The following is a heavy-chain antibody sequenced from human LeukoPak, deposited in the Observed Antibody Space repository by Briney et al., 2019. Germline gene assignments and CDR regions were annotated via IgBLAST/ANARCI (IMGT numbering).Heavy chain of an antibody. CDR3: ARDWSESGIAVADYFDY. D-gene: IGHD6-19*01. V-gene: IGHV1-46*01. Sequence: ASVKVSCKASGYTFTGYYMHWVRQAPGQGLEWMGIIKPSGGDTSFAQKFQARVTLTRDTSTSTVYMELSSLTFEDTAVYYCARDWSESGIAVADYFDYWGQGTLVTVSS. CDR2: IKPSGGDT. J-gene: IGHJ4*02. CDR1: GYTFTGYY.